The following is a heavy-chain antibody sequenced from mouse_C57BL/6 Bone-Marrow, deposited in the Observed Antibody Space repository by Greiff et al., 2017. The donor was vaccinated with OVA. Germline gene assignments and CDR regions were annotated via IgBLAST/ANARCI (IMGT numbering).Heavy chain of an antibody. D-gene: IGHD2-4*01. CDR3: ERGGYYDYDGWACFAY. Sequence: VQLQQSGPELAKPGASVKIPCKASGYTFTDYNMAWVKQSHGKSLEWIGDIHSNNGVTISNQTFQGKATLTVDKSSSTAYMELRSLTSEDTDVYYFERGGYYDYDGWACFAYWGQGTLVTVTA. CDR1: GYTFTDYN. J-gene: IGHJ3*01. V-gene: IGHV1-18*01. CDR2: IHSNNGVT.